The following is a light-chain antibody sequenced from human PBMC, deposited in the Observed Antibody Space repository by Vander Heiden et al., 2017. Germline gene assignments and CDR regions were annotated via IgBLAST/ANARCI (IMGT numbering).Light chain of an antibody. CDR3: QQNDTLPFT. J-gene: IGKJ3*01. CDR2: DSS. V-gene: IGKV1-33*01. CDR1: QDISNY. Sequence: DIQMTQSPSSLSASVGDRVTIACQASQDISNYLNWYQQKPGKAPKLLIYDSSSLDTGVPSRFSGSGSGTNLSFTITSLQPEDFATYVCQQNDTLPFTFGPGTNVDSK.